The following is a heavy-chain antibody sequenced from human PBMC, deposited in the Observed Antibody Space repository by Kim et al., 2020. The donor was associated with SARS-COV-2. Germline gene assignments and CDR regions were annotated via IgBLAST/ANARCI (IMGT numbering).Heavy chain of an antibody. Sequence: AAPVKGRFTISRDNSKNTLYLQMNRLRAEDTAVYYCADLSYYYDSSGYYYWGQGTLVTVSS. CDR3: ADLSYYYDSSGYYY. J-gene: IGHJ4*02. V-gene: IGHV3-23*01. D-gene: IGHD3-22*01.